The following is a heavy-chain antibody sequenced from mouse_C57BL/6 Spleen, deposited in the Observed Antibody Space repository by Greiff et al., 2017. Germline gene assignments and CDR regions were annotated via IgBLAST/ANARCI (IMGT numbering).Heavy chain of an antibody. J-gene: IGHJ4*01. Sequence: QVQLKESGAELVRPGASVKLSCTASGYTFTDYYINWVKQRPGQGLEWIARIYPGSGNTYYNEKFKGKATLTAEKSSSTAYMQLSSLTSEASAVYFCAREGLRRGYAMDYWGQGTSVTVSS. CDR1: GYTFTDYY. CDR2: IYPGSGNT. CDR3: AREGLRRGYAMDY. D-gene: IGHD2-4*01. V-gene: IGHV1-76*01.